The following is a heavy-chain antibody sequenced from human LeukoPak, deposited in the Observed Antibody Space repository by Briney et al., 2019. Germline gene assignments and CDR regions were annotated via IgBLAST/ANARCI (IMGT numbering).Heavy chain of an antibody. Sequence: SETLSLTCTVSGGSISSYYWSWIRQPPGKGLEWIGYIYYSGSTNYNPSLKSRVTISVDTSKYQFSLKLSSVTAADTAVYYCARVATSGSYSGDWFDPWGQGTLVTVSS. V-gene: IGHV4-59*01. J-gene: IGHJ5*02. CDR2: IYYSGST. D-gene: IGHD1-26*01. CDR1: GGSISSYY. CDR3: ARVATSGSYSGDWFDP.